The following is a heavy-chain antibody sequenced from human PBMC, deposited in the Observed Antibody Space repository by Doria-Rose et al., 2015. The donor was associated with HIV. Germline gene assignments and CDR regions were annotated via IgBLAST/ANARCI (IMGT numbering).Heavy chain of an antibody. CDR1: GVSLSSPGMG. CDR3: ARIKSSRWYHKYYFDF. V-gene: IGHV2-26*01. Sequence: SGPVLVKPTETLTLTCTVSGVSLSSPGMGVSWIRQPPGKALEWLANSFSDDERSYKTSLKSRLTISRPTSKGQVVLTMTDMDPVDTATYYCARIKSSRWYHKYYFDFWGQGTLVIVSA. CDR2: SFSDDER. D-gene: IGHD6-13*01. J-gene: IGHJ4*02.